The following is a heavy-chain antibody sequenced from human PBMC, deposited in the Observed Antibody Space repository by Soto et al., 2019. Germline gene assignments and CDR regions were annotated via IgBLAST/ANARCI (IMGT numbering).Heavy chain of an antibody. CDR2: ISGSGGST. CDR3: ASHNGDHYAEYFQH. J-gene: IGHJ1*01. D-gene: IGHD4-17*01. CDR1: GFTFSSYA. Sequence: GGSLRLSCAASGFTFSSYAMSWVRQAPGKGLEWVSAISGSGGSTYYADSVKGRFTISRDNSKNTLYLQMNSLRAEDTAVYYCASHNGDHYAEYFQHWGQGTLVTVSS. V-gene: IGHV3-23*01.